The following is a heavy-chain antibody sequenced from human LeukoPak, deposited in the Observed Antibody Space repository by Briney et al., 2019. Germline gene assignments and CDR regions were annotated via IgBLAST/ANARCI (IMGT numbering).Heavy chain of an antibody. D-gene: IGHD5-18*01. CDR1: GGSFSGYY. Sequence: SETLSLTCAVYGGSFSGYYWSWIRQPPGKGLEWIGEINHSGSTNYNPSLKSRVTISVDTSKNQFSLKLSSVTAADTAVYYCARGHRIQLWVLPAFDIWGQGTMVTVSS. V-gene: IGHV4-34*01. CDR2: INHSGST. J-gene: IGHJ3*02. CDR3: ARGHRIQLWVLPAFDI.